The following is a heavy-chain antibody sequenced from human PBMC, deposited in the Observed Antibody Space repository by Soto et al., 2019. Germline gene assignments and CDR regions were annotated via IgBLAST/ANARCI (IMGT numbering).Heavy chain of an antibody. Sequence: EVQVVESGGGLVQPGGSLRLSCAASGFTFSSYWMHWVRQAPGKGLVWVSRINSDGSSISYADSVKGRFTISRDNAKNTLYLQMISLRAEDTALYYCAKGGALFLDYWGLGTLVTVSS. CDR3: AKGGALFLDY. D-gene: IGHD3-16*01. J-gene: IGHJ4*02. CDR1: GFTFSSYW. CDR2: INSDGSSI. V-gene: IGHV3-74*01.